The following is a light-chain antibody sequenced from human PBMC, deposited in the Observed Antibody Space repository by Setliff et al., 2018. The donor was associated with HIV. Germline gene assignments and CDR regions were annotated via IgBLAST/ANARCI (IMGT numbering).Light chain of an antibody. CDR2: EVS. V-gene: IGLV2-23*02. Sequence: QSVLTQPASVSGSPGQSITISCTGTSSDVGSYNFVSWYRQHPGKAPKLMIYEVSKRPSGVSNRFSGSKSGNTASLTISGLQAEDEADYYCCSYAGSSTLVFGGGTKVTVL. J-gene: IGLJ2*01. CDR3: CSYAGSSTLV. CDR1: SSDVGSYNF.